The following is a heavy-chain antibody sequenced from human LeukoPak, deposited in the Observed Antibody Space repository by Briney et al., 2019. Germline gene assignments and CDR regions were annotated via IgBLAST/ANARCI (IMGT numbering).Heavy chain of an antibody. V-gene: IGHV3-53*01. Sequence: YSGGSTYFADSVKGRFTISRENSKNTLYLQMNSLRAEDTAVYYCARHSYPRYYYGMDVWGQGTTVTVSS. CDR3: ARHSYPRYYYGMDV. CDR2: YSGGST. J-gene: IGHJ6*02.